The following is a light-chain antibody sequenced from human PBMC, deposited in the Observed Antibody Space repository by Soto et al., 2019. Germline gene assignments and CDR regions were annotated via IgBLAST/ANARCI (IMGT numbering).Light chain of an antibody. CDR3: TSFTSSSHAV. CDR2: EVI. V-gene: IGLV2-14*01. J-gene: IGLJ2*01. Sequence: QSVLTQPASVSGSPGQSITISCTGTTSDVGGYNFVSWYQHHPGKAPKLIIYEVINRPSGVSNRFSGSKSGNTASLTISGLQAEDEADYYCTSFTSSSHAVFGGGTKLTVL. CDR1: TSDVGGYNF.